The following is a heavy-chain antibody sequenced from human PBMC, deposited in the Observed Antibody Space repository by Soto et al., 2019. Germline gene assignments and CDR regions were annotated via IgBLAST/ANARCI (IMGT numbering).Heavy chain of an antibody. Sequence: KPSETLSLTCAVSGGSISSGDYYWSWIGQPPGQRLEWIGYIYYSGSTYYDPSLKSRVTISVDTSKSQFSLKLSSVTAADTVVYYCGRGAERLQFSGVVDYWGQGTLVTVSS. V-gene: IGHV4-30-4*08. CDR1: GGSISSGDYY. D-gene: IGHD1-26*01. CDR3: GRGAERLQFSGVVDY. J-gene: IGHJ4*02. CDR2: IYYSGST.